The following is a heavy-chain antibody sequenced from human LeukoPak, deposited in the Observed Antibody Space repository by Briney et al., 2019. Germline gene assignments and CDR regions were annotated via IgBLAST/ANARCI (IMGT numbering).Heavy chain of an antibody. CDR3: ARTTHATYPIGWPYFDH. V-gene: IGHV4-59*08. J-gene: IGHJ4*02. D-gene: IGHD6-19*01. CDR2: VLYSETENT. Sequence: SETLSLTCTVSGFPITSYYWSWLRQSPAKGLEWIAYVLYSETENTNYDRSLRSRATISMDASYNQFFLRMTSVTAEDTAVYFCARTTHATYPIGWPYFDHWGQGILVTVTS. CDR1: GFPITSYY.